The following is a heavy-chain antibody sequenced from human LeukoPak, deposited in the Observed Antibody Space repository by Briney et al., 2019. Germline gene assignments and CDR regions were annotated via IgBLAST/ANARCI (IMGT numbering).Heavy chain of an antibody. J-gene: IGHJ4*02. CDR3: ARAGIAVAGTFGY. CDR2: IIPIFGTA. D-gene: IGHD6-19*01. CDR1: GGTFSSYA. V-gene: IGHV1-69*05. Sequence: SVKVSCKASGGTFSSYAISWVRQAPGQGLEWMGGIIPIFGTANYAQKFQGRVTITTDESTSTAYMELSSLRSDDTAVYYCARAGIAVAGTFGYWGQGTLVTVSS.